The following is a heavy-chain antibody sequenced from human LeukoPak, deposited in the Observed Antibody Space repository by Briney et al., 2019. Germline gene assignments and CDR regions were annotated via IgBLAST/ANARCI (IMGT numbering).Heavy chain of an antibody. CDR1: GLTFSSSW. D-gene: IGHD3-16*01. J-gene: IGHJ6*02. V-gene: IGHV3-7*03. CDR3: ARGGGLDV. CDR2: IDPDGNKK. Sequence: GGSLRLSCAVSGLTFSSSWMDWVRQAPGKGLEWVASIDPDGNKKYSADSVKGRFTISRDNAKNSLYLQMSNLRAEDTAVYFCARGGGLDVWGQGATVTVSS.